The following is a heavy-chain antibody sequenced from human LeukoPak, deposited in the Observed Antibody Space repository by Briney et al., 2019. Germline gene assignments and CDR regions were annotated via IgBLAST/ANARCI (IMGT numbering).Heavy chain of an antibody. V-gene: IGHV3-53*01. CDR3: VRGDYGDYALFDY. CDR1: GFTVSSNY. D-gene: IGHD4-17*01. CDR2: IYSGGST. Sequence: GGSLRLSCAASGFTVSSNYMSWVRQAPGKGLEWVSVIYSGGSTYYADSVKGRFTISRDNSKNTLYLQMNSLRAEDTAVYYCVRGDYGDYALFDYWGQGTLVTVSS. J-gene: IGHJ4*02.